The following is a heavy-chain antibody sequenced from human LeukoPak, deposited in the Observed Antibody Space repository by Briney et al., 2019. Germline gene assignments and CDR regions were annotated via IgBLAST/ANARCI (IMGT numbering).Heavy chain of an antibody. CDR2: ITGSTSFT. CDR3: ARVSGSYVFDY. D-gene: IGHD1-26*01. V-gene: IGHV3-11*05. CDR1: GFTFSDYY. Sequence: PGGSLRLSCAASGFTFSDYYMSWSRQAPGKGLEWVSYITGSTSFTNYADSVKGRFTISRDNAKNSLYLQINSLRAEDTAVYYCARVSGSYVFDYWGQGALVTVSS. J-gene: IGHJ4*02.